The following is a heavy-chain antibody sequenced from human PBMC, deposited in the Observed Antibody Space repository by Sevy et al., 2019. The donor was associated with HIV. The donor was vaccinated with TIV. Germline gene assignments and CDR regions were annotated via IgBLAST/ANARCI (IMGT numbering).Heavy chain of an antibody. Sequence: ASVKVSCKASGYTFTSYYIHWVRQAPGQGLEWMGVINPSEGGTNYAQKFQGRVTMSRDTSTSTDYMELSSLRSEDTAVYYCASGYYGSGNWGQGTLVTVSS. CDR2: INPSEGGT. D-gene: IGHD3-10*01. CDR3: ASGYYGSGN. J-gene: IGHJ4*02. CDR1: GYTFTSYY. V-gene: IGHV1-46*03.